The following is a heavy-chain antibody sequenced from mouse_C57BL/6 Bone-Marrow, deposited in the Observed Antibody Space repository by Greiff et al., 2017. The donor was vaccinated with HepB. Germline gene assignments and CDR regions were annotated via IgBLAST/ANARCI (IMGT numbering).Heavy chain of an antibody. V-gene: IGHV14-3*01. D-gene: IGHD1-1*01. CDR3: ASPYGSSYDFDY. J-gene: IGHJ2*01. CDR1: GFNIKNTY. Sequence: VQLQQPGAELVKPGASVKLSCKASGFNIKNTYMHWVKQRPEQGLEWIGRIDPANGNTKYAPKFQGKATITADTSSNTAYLQLSSLTSEDTSIDYCASPYGSSYDFDYWGQGTTLTVSS. CDR2: IDPANGNT.